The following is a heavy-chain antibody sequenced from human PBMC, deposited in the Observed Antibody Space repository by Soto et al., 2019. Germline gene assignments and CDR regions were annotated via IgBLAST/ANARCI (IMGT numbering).Heavy chain of an antibody. J-gene: IGHJ6*02. Sequence: GWSLRLSCAASGFSISNNYMTWVRQAPGKGLEWVSLFDSGGDTVYADSVKGRFTLSRDTSKNTLYLQMDGLRAEDTAVYSCARGGSLFYYYGIEVWGQGTTVTVSS. CDR3: ARGGSLFYYYGIEV. CDR1: GFSISNNY. CDR2: FDSGGDT. D-gene: IGHD3-16*01. V-gene: IGHV3-53*01.